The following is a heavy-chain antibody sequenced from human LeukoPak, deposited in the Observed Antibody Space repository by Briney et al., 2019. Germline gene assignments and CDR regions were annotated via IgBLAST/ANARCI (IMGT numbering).Heavy chain of an antibody. Sequence: GGSLRLSCAASGFTFSNYAMHWVRQAPGKGLEYVSTISHNGGSTYYANSVKDRFTISRDDSKNTLYLQMGSLRAEDMAVYYCARDGGGYVVVHYFDYWGRGTLVTVSS. CDR1: GFTFSNYA. J-gene: IGHJ4*02. CDR2: ISHNGGST. CDR3: ARDGGGYVVVHYFDY. V-gene: IGHV3-64*01. D-gene: IGHD5-12*01.